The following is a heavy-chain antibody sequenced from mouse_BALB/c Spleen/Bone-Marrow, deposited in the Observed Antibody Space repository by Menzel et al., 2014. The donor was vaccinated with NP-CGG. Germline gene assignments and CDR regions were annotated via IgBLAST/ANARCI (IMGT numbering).Heavy chain of an antibody. D-gene: IGHD2-2*01. J-gene: IGHJ3*01. CDR2: IDPANGNT. Sequence: VQLQQSGAELVKPGASVKLSCTASGFNINDTYMHWVKQRPEQGLEWIGRIDPANGNTKYDPKFQGKATITADSSSNTAYLQLSSLTSEDTAVYYCARWLPLAYWGQGTLVTVSA. CDR1: GFNINDTY. CDR3: ARWLPLAY. V-gene: IGHV14-3*02.